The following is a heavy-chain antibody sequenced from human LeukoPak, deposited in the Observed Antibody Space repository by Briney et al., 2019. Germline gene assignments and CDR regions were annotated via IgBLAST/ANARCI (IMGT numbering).Heavy chain of an antibody. V-gene: IGHV3-23*01. J-gene: IGHJ6*03. CDR2: ISGSGGST. CDR3: ARGITGTTSHYYYYYYMDV. Sequence: GGSLKLSCAASGFTFSSYAMSWVRQAPGKGLEWVSAISGSGGSTYYADSVKGRFTISRDNSKNTLYLQMNSLRAEDTAVYYCARGITGTTSHYYYYYYMDVWGKGTTVTVSS. D-gene: IGHD1-7*01. CDR1: GFTFSSYA.